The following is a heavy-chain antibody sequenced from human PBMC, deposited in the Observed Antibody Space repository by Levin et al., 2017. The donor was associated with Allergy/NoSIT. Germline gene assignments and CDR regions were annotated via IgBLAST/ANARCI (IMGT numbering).Heavy chain of an antibody. V-gene: IGHV3-74*01. Sequence: PGGSLRLSCAGSGFTFSSYWMYWVRQAPGKGLVWVSSINSDGSSRSYADSVKGRFTISRDIAKNTLYLQMNSLRAEDTAVYYCARGGFGEFPFDNWGQGTLVTVSS. CDR3: ARGGFGEFPFDN. D-gene: IGHD3-10*01. J-gene: IGHJ4*02. CDR1: GFTFSSYW. CDR2: INSDGSSR.